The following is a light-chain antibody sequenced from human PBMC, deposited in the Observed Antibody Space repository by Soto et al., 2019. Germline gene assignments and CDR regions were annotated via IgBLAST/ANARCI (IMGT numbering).Light chain of an antibody. CDR2: GAS. V-gene: IGKV3-15*01. Sequence: EIVLTQSPATLSLSPGNRATLSCRASQSVSSNLAWYQHKPGQAPRLLIYGASTRATGIPARFSGSGSGTEFTLTISSLQSEDFAVYYCQQYNKWPSWTFGQGTKV. CDR1: QSVSSN. CDR3: QQYNKWPSWT. J-gene: IGKJ1*01.